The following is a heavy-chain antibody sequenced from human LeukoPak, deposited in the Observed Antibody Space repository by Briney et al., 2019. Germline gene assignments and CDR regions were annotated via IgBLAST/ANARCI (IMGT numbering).Heavy chain of an antibody. CDR1: GGSISSYY. Sequence: PSETLFLTCTVSGGSISSYYWSWIRQPPGKGLEWIGYIYYSGSTNYNPSLKSRVTISVDTSKNQFSLKLSSVTAADTAVYYCASMDCSSTSCYSFDYWGQGTLVTVSS. V-gene: IGHV4-59*01. J-gene: IGHJ4*02. CDR2: IYYSGST. CDR3: ASMDCSSTSCYSFDY. D-gene: IGHD2-2*01.